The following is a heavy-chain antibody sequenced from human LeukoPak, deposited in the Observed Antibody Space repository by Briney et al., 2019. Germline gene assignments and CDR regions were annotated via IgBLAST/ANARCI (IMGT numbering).Heavy chain of an antibody. V-gene: IGHV3-74*01. CDR3: ARSDRLDS. CDR1: GFTLSSYW. CDR2: IKSDGSTT. Sequence: GGSLRLSCAASGFTLSSYWMHWVRQGPGKGLVWVSRIKSDGSTTSYADSVRGRFTISRDNAKNTLYLQMNSLRAEDTAVYYCARSDRLDSWGQGTLVTVSS. D-gene: IGHD1-14*01. J-gene: IGHJ5*01.